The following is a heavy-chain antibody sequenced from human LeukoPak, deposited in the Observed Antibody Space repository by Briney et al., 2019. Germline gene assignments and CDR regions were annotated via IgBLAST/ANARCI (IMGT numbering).Heavy chain of an antibody. J-gene: IGHJ2*01. V-gene: IGHV3-66*01. CDR3: ARDHRYYYDSGGYYIWYFDL. Sequence: EGSLRLSCAASGFTVSSNYMSWVRQAPGKGLEWVSVIYSGGDTYYADSVKGRFTISRDSSKNTLYLQMNSLRAEDTAVYYCARDHRYYYDSGGYYIWYFDLWGRGTLVTVSS. CDR2: IYSGGDT. D-gene: IGHD3-22*01. CDR1: GFTVSSNY.